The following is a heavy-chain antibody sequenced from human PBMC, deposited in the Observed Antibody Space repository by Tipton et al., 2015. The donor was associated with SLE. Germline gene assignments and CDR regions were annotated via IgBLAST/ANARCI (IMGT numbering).Heavy chain of an antibody. CDR1: GSSISSGSYY. V-gene: IGHV4-31*03. D-gene: IGHD4-11*01. J-gene: IGHJ4*02. CDR3: ARHGYSNWRFYFYY. Sequence: TLSLTCTVSGSSISSGSYYWNWLRQQPGKGLEWIGYIHNSGSTYYNPSLKSRVTISVDTSKNQFSLKLSSVTAADTAVYYCARHGYSNWRFYFYYWAQGTLVTVSS. CDR2: IHNSGST.